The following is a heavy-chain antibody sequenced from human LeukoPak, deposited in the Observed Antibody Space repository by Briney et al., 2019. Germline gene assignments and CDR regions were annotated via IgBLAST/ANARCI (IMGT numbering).Heavy chain of an antibody. J-gene: IGHJ4*02. CDR3: ASDLWNFYDSSGYYRDFDY. V-gene: IGHV1-18*01. CDR2: ICGYYGGET. CDR1: GDSFIIYG. Sequence: ASVKVSCKASGDSFIIYGISCGRQGPGQGLWWMGCICGYYGGETKYAQKLQGRATVTTDTSTSTAYMKLRSLRSDDTAVYYCASDLWNFYDSSGYYRDFDYWGQGTLVTVSS. D-gene: IGHD3-22*01.